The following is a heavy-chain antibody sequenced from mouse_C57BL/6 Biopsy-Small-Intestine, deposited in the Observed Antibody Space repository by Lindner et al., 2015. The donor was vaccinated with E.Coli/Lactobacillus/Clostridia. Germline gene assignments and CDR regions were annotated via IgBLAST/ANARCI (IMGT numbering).Heavy chain of an antibody. CDR2: IDPRDDET. J-gene: IGHJ2*02. Sequence: VQLQESGAELVKPGASVRLSCTASGFNIKDYYFHWVEQRTGQGLEWIGRIDPRDDETKYAPKFQGKATITADTSSNTAYLQLSSLTSEDTAVYYCAPFFDYWGQGTSPTVSS. CDR3: APFFDY. V-gene: IGHV14-2*01. CDR1: GFNIKDYY.